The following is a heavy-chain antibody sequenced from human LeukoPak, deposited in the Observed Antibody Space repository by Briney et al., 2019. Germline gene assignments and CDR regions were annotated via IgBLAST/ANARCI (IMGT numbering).Heavy chain of an antibody. J-gene: IGHJ4*02. CDR1: GGSFSGYY. D-gene: IGHD3-3*01. CDR3: AKDTIFGLN. CDR2: ISGSGGST. Sequence: PSETLSLTCAVYGGSFSGYYWSWVRQAPGKGLEWVSAISGSGGSTYYADSVKGRFTISRDNSKNTLYLQMNSLRAEDTAVYYCAKDTIFGLNGGQGTLVTVSS. V-gene: IGHV3-23*01.